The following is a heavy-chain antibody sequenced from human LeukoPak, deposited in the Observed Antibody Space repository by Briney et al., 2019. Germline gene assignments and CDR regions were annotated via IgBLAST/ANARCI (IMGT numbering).Heavy chain of an antibody. J-gene: IGHJ4*02. V-gene: IGHV3-30*02. Sequence: GGSLRLSCAASGFTFSNYGMHWVRQAPGRGLEWVAFIRYYGSNEYYVDSVKGRFTISRDNAKNTLYLQMNSLRAEDTAVYYCAGLSSGYCDFWGQGTLVTVSS. CDR3: AGLSSGYCDF. CDR1: GFTFSNYG. CDR2: IRYYGSNE. D-gene: IGHD3-22*01.